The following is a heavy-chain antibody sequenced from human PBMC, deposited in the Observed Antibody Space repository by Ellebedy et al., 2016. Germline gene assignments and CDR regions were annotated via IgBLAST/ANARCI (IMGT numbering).Heavy chain of an antibody. J-gene: IGHJ4*02. Sequence: ASVKVSCKVSGYTLTELSMHWVRQATGQGLEWMGWMNPNSGNTGYAQKFQGRVTITRDTSASTAYMELSSLRSEDTGVYYCARVSYGDYPLYFDYWGQGTLVTVSS. V-gene: IGHV1-8*03. CDR1: GYTLTELS. D-gene: IGHD4-17*01. CDR2: MNPNSGNT. CDR3: ARVSYGDYPLYFDY.